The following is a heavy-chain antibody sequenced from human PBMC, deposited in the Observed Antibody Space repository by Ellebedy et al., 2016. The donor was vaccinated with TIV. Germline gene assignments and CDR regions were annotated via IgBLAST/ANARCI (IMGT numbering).Heavy chain of an antibody. CDR2: TYYRSKWYN. D-gene: IGHD5/OR15-5a*01. V-gene: IGHV6-1*01. Sequence: SQTLSLTCAISGDSVSSNSAAWNWIRQPPSSGLEWLGRTYYRSKWYNDYAVSVKSRITINPDTSKNQFSLQLNSVTSEDTAVYYCARDHIVSTLKYYYYYGMDVWGQGTTVTVSS. J-gene: IGHJ6*02. CDR1: GDSVSSNSAA. CDR3: ARDHIVSTLKYYYYYGMDV.